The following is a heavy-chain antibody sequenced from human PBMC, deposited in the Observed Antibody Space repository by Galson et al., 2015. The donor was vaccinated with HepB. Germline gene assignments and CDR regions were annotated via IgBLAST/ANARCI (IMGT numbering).Heavy chain of an antibody. CDR1: GFTFSSYA. V-gene: IGHV3-23*01. CDR2: ISGSGGST. CDR3: AKFLISPTITMIVVNPLDY. D-gene: IGHD3-22*01. Sequence: SLRLSCAASGFTFSSYAMSWVRQAPGKGLEWVSAISGSGGSTYYADSVKGRFTISRDNSKNTLYLQMNSLRAEDTAVYYCAKFLISPTITMIVVNPLDYWGQGTLVTVSS. J-gene: IGHJ4*02.